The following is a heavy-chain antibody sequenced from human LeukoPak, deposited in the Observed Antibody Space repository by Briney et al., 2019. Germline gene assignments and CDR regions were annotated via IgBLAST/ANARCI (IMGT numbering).Heavy chain of an antibody. J-gene: IGHJ6*02. CDR3: AKDYGDYIRYYYYYGMDV. CDR1: GYTFTSCG. D-gene: IGHD4-17*01. CDR2: ISAYNGNT. Sequence: ASVKVSCKASGYTFTSCGISWLRQAPGQGLEWMGWISAYNGNTNYAQKLQGRVTMTTDTSTSTAYMELRSLRSDDTAVYYCAKDYGDYIRYYYYYGMDVWGQGTTVTVSS. V-gene: IGHV1-18*01.